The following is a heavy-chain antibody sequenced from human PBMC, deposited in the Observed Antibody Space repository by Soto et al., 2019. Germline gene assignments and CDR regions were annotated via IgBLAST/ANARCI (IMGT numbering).Heavy chain of an antibody. V-gene: IGHV2-5*02. D-gene: IGHD3-10*01. CDR3: AHIPNYQYYWFDP. Sequence: QITLKESGPTLVKPTQTLTLTCTFSGFSLTTRGVGVGWIRQPPGKALECLALIYWDDDKRYSPSLQSRLSITKDTSKDQVVLTMTNVDPVDTATYYCAHIPNYQYYWFDPWGQGTLVSVSS. CDR2: IYWDDDK. CDR1: GFSLTTRGVG. J-gene: IGHJ5*02.